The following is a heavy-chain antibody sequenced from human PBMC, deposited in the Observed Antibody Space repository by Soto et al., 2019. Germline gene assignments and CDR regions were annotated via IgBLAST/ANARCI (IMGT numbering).Heavy chain of an antibody. Sequence: HPGGSLRLSCAASGFTFSSYWMHWVRQAPGKGLVWVSRINSDGSSTSYADSVKGRFTISRDNAKNTLYLQMNSLRAEDTAVYYCARAFGNFSGGSCYIGYYYYMDVWGKVTTGTVSS. CDR3: ARAFGNFSGGSCYIGYYYYMDV. CDR2: INSDGSST. J-gene: IGHJ6*03. D-gene: IGHD2-15*01. CDR1: GFTFSSYW. V-gene: IGHV3-74*01.